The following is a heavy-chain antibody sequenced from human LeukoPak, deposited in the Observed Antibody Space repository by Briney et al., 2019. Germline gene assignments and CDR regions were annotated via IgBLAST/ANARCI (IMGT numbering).Heavy chain of an antibody. J-gene: IGHJ4*02. V-gene: IGHV4-34*01. CDR3: ASSFYYDSRDY. Sequence: SETLSLTCVVYGGSFSGYFWSWIRQPPGKGLEWIGEITPRGSTNYNPSLKSRVSISIDTSRKKLSLRLTSVTAADPAVYYCASSFYYDSRDYWGQGTLVTLST. D-gene: IGHD3-22*01. CDR2: ITPRGST. CDR1: GGSFSGYF.